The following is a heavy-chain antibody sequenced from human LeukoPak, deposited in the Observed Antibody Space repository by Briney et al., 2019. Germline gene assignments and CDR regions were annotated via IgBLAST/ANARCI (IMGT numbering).Heavy chain of an antibody. CDR2: VYTSGIT. Sequence: SETMSFTGTVSGGFINSYYWSWIRQPAGKGLEWIGRVYTSGITNYNPSLKSRITMSVDTSKNQFSLKLTSVTAADTAVYYCARHNGFDRGYYYYMDVWGKGTTVTVSS. CDR1: GGFINSYY. CDR3: ARHNGFDRGYYYYMDV. D-gene: IGHD3-9*01. J-gene: IGHJ6*03. V-gene: IGHV4-4*07.